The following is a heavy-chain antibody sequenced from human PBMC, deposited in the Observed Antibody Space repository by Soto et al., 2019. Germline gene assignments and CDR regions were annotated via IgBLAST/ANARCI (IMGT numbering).Heavy chain of an antibody. CDR3: ALGEEGYFDF. V-gene: IGHV1-69*02. Sequence: VQVVQSGAEVRKPGSSVKVSCKASGGTFSTYTFTWVRQAPGQGLEWMGRIIPILGMSNYAQKFQGRVAITADKSTSTAYMELSSLKSEDTAVYYCALGEEGYFDFWGPGMLVTVSS. CDR1: GGTFSTYT. D-gene: IGHD1-26*01. J-gene: IGHJ4*02. CDR2: IIPILGMS.